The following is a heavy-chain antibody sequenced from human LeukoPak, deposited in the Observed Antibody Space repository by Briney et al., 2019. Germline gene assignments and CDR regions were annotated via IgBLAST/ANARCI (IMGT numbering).Heavy chain of an antibody. D-gene: IGHD4-17*01. CDR1: GFTFSSYS. CDR2: ISSSSSTI. V-gene: IGHV3-48*04. J-gene: IGHJ4*02. Sequence: PGGSLRLSCAASGFTFSSYSMNWVRQAPGKGLEWVSYISSSSSTIYYADSVKGRFTISRDNAKNSLYLQMNSLRVEDTAVYYCARDVGGMTSVMMFWGQGTLVTVSS. CDR3: ARDVGGMTSVMMF.